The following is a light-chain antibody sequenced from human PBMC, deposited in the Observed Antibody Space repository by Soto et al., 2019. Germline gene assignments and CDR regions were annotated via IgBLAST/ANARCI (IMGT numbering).Light chain of an antibody. J-gene: IGKJ5*01. CDR3: QQRSNWPPIT. CDR2: DAS. Sequence: EIGLTDSPATLSLSPWEIATLSCRASQSVSSYLAWYQQKPGQAPRLLIYDASNRATGIPARFSGSGSGTDFTLTTSSLEPEDFAVYDCQQRSNWPPITFGQATRLEIK. V-gene: IGKV3-11*01. CDR1: QSVSSY.